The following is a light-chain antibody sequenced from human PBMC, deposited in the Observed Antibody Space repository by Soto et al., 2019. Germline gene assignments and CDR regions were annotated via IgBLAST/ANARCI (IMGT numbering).Light chain of an antibody. J-gene: IGKJ5*01. CDR3: QQSASSVT. V-gene: IGKV3-15*01. CDR2: GAS. Sequence: IVMTQSPATLSMSPGERATLSCRASQSLNRDLAWYQQKPGQSPRLLIFGASIRATGIPARFSGSGFGTHFTLTISSLEPEDFAMYYCQQSASSVTFGQGTRLEIK. CDR1: QSLNRD.